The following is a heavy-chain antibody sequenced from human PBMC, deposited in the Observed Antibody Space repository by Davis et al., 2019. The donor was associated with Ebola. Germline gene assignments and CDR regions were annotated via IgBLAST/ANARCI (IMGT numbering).Heavy chain of an antibody. D-gene: IGHD3-22*01. CDR3: ARGLRTMIVVVMVNWFDP. J-gene: IGHJ5*02. V-gene: IGHV1-2*06. CDR2: INPNSGGT. CDR1: GYTFTGYY. Sequence: ASVKVSCKASGYTFTGYYMHWVRQAPGQGLEWMGRINPNSGGTNYAQKFQGRVTMTRDTSISTAYMELSRLRSDDTAVYYCARGLRTMIVVVMVNWFDPWGQGTLVTVSS.